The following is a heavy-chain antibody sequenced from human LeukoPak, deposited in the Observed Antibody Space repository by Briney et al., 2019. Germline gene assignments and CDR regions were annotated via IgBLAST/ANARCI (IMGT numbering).Heavy chain of an antibody. D-gene: IGHD3-3*01. CDR1: GFTFSSYG. Sequence: GGSLRLSCAASGFTFSSYGMHWVRQAPGKGLEWVAFIRYDGSNKYYADSVKGRFTVSRDNSGDTLYLQLNSLRAEDTAIYYCAKEHDLWHEEGNWFDTWGQGVLVTVSS. CDR2: IRYDGSNK. J-gene: IGHJ5*02. CDR3: AKEHDLWHEEGNWFDT. V-gene: IGHV3-30*02.